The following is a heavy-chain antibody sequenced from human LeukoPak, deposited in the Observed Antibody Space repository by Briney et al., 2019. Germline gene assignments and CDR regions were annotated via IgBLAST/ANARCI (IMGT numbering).Heavy chain of an antibody. V-gene: IGHV4-30-4*01. J-gene: IGHJ3*02. CDR1: GGSISSGDYY. CDR3: ARDRKDAFDI. CDR2: IYYSGST. Sequence: SETLSLTCTVSGGSISSGDYYWSWIRQPPGKGLEWIGYIYYSGSTYYNPSLKSRVTISVDTSKNQFSLKPSSVTAADTAVYYCARDRKDAFDIWGQGTMVTVYS.